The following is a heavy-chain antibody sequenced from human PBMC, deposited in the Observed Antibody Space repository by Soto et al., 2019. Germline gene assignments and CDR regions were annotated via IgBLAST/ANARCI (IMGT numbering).Heavy chain of an antibody. CDR1: GGSISGYY. CDR2: IYYSGST. D-gene: IGHD3-22*01. J-gene: IGHJ4*02. V-gene: IGHV4-59*01. CDR3: ARVEVFSRGKNYYDSSGPFDY. Sequence: PSETLSLTCTVSGGSISGYYWIWIRQPPGKGLEWIGYIYYSGSTNYNPSLKSRVTISVDTSKNQFSLKLSSVTAADTAVYYCARVEVFSRGKNYYDSSGPFDYWGQGTLATVSS.